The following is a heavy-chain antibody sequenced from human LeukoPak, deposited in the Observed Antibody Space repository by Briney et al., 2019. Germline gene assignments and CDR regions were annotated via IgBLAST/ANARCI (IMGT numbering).Heavy chain of an antibody. CDR1: GGSISSYY. CDR2: TNHSGST. D-gene: IGHD2-2*01. J-gene: IGHJ4*02. V-gene: IGHV4-34*01. Sequence: SETLSLTCTVSGGSISSYYWSWIRQPPGKGLEWIGETNHSGSTNYNPSLKSRVTISVDTSKNQFSLKLSSVTAADTAVYYCARGESEYQLLNGYCFDYWGQGTLVAVSS. CDR3: ARGESEYQLLNGYCFDY.